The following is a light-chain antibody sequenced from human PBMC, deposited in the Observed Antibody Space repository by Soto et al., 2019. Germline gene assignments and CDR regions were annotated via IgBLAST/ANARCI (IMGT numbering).Light chain of an antibody. V-gene: IGKV1-8*01. Sequence: AIRMTQSPSSFSASTGDRVTITCRASQGISSYLAWYQQKPGKAPKLLIYAASTLQSGVPSRLSGSGSGTDFTLTISCLQSEDFATYYCQQYYSYPYGFGQGTKLEIK. CDR2: AAS. CDR3: QQYYSYPYG. J-gene: IGKJ2*03. CDR1: QGISSY.